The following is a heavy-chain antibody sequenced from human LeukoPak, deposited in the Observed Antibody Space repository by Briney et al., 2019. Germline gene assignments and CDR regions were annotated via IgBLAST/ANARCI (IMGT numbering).Heavy chain of an antibody. CDR3: AKDRYNSGWYGSCMDY. J-gene: IGHJ4*02. CDR2: IRYDGNNK. D-gene: IGHD6-19*01. CDR1: GFSFSSYG. Sequence: GGSLRLSCAASGFSFSSYGMHWVRQAPGKGLEWVAFIRYDGNNKNHADSVKGRFTISRDNSENTVNLQMNSLRVEDTGLYYCAKDRYNSGWYGSCMDYWGQGTLVTVSS. V-gene: IGHV3-30*02.